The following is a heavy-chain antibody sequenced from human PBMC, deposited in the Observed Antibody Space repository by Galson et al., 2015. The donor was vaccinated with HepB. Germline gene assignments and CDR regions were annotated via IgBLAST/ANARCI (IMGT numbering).Heavy chain of an antibody. Sequence: LTCAVYGGSFSGYYWSWIRQPPGKGLEWIGEINHSGSTNYNPSLKSRVTISVDTSKNQFSLKLSSVTAADTAVYYCARGTRRGRQRNYYDSSGYSYWYFDLWGRGTLVTVSS. CDR3: ARGTRRGRQRNYYDSSGYSYWYFDL. CDR1: GGSFSGYY. D-gene: IGHD3-22*01. V-gene: IGHV4-34*01. CDR2: INHSGST. J-gene: IGHJ2*01.